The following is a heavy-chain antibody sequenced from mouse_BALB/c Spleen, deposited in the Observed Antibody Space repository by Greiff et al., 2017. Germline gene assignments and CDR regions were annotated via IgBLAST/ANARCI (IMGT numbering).Heavy chain of an antibody. D-gene: IGHD2-2*01. J-gene: IGHJ2*01. CDR3: ARALWLRRGGFNY. CDR1: GFNIKDTY. V-gene: IGHV14-3*02. Sequence: VQLQQPGAELVKPGASVKLSCTASGFNIKDTYMHWVKQRPEQGLEWIGRIDPANGNTKYDPKFQGKATITADTSSNTAYLQLSSLTSEDTAVYYCARALWLRRGGFNYWGQGTTLTVSS. CDR2: IDPANGNT.